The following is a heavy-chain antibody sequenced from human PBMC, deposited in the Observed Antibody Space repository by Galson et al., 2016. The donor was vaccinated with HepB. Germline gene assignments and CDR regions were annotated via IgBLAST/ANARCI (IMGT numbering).Heavy chain of an antibody. J-gene: IGHJ4*02. Sequence: TLSLTCAVSGDSISNDNWWSWVRQPPGQGLEWIGEIYHSGDTNYNPSLKSRVTISVDKSKNQFSLKLTSVTAADTAVYSCARDSQYKLWGYGGQGTLVTVS. D-gene: IGHD1-14*01. V-gene: IGHV4-4*01. CDR2: IYHSGDT. CDR3: ARDSQYKLWGY. CDR1: GDSISNDNW.